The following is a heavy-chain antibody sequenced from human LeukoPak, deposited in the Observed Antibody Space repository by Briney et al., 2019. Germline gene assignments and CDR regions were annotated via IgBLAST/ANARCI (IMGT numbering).Heavy chain of an antibody. V-gene: IGHV3-23*01. CDR2: ISGSGGST. CDR3: AKVEFDGSGSLLKETILFGFDY. CDR1: GFTFSSYA. Sequence: GGSLRLSCAASGFTFSSYAMSWVRQAPGKGLEWVSAISGSGGSTYYADSVKGRFTISRDNSKNTLYLQMNSLRAEDTAVYYCAKVEFDGSGSLLKETILFGFDYWGQGTLVTVSS. D-gene: IGHD3-10*01. J-gene: IGHJ4*02.